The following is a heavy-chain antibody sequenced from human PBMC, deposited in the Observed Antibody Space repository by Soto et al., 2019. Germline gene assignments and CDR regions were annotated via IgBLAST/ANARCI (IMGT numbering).Heavy chain of an antibody. J-gene: IGHJ4*02. CDR3: ARDRGNYSYGPGDY. D-gene: IGHD5-18*01. Sequence: SVKVSCKASGGTFSSYAISWVRQAPGQGLEWMGGIIPIFGTANYAQKFQGRVTITADESTSTAYMELSSLRSEDTAVYYCARDRGNYSYGPGDYWGQGTLVTVS. CDR1: GGTFSSYA. V-gene: IGHV1-69*13. CDR2: IIPIFGTA.